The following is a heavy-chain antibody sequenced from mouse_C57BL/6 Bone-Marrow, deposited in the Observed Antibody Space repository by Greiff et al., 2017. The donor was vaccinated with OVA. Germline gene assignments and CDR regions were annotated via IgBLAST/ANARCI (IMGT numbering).Heavy chain of an antibody. D-gene: IGHD6-1*01. J-gene: IGHJ3*01. V-gene: IGHV1-15*01. CDR1: GYTFTDYE. Sequence: QVQLQQSGAELVRPGASVTLSCKASGYTFTDYEMHWVKQTPVHGLEWIGAIDPETGGTAYNQKFKGKAILTADKSSSTAYMELRSLTSEDYAVYYCTPASWSQFADWGQGTLVTVAA. CDR3: TPASWSQFAD. CDR2: IDPETGGT.